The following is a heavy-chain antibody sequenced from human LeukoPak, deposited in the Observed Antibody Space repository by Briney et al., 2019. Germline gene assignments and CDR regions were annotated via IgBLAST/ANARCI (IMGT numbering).Heavy chain of an antibody. CDR2: INPQDGNT. D-gene: IGHD2-8*01. CDR3: ARACTTLISQWGFSDF. Sequence: RASLKDTCNASGYSITSYDITWVRQAPGQGPEWLGWINPQDGNTNFAQRFQGRVTTATDTSTNTAFMVLRSLTSDDTAVYYCARACTTLISQWGFSDFWGQGTEVTVCS. J-gene: IGHJ4*02. CDR1: GYSITSYD. V-gene: IGHV1-18*04.